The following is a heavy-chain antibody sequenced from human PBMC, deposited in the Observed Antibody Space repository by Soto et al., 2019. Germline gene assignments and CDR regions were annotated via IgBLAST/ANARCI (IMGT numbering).Heavy chain of an antibody. CDR2: INPSGGST. V-gene: IGHV1-46*03. CDR1: GYTFTSYY. CDR3: ARVYPSDTRYGYVGNNWFDP. D-gene: IGHD5-18*01. J-gene: IGHJ5*02. Sequence: ASVKVSCKASGYTFTSYYMHWVRQAPGQGLEWMGIINPSGGSTSYAQKFQDRVTMTRDTSTSTVYMELSSLRSEDTAVYYCARVYPSDTRYGYVGNNWFDPWGQGTLVTVSS.